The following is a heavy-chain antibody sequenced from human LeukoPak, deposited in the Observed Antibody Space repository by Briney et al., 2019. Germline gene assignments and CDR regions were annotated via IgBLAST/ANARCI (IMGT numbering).Heavy chain of an antibody. CDR1: GFSFSSYG. V-gene: IGHV3-33*01. J-gene: IGHJ5*02. D-gene: IGHD3-16*02. CDR3: ARDYYDYVWGSYRYMDNWFDP. Sequence: GRSLRLSCAASGFSFSSYGMHWVRQAPGKELEWVAVIWYDGSNKYYADSVKGRFTISRDNSKNTLYLQMNSLRAEDTAVYYCARDYYDYVWGSYRYMDNWFDPWGQGTLVTVSS. CDR2: IWYDGSNK.